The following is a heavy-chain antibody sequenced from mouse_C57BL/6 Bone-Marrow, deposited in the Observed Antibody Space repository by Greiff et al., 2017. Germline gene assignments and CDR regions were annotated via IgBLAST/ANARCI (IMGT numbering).Heavy chain of an antibody. D-gene: IGHD1-1*01. V-gene: IGHV1-61*01. J-gene: IGHJ4*01. CDR1: GYTFTSYW. CDR3: ARRAGSSYDYAMDY. Sequence: VKQSCKASGYTFTSYWMDWVKQRPGQGLEWIGNIYPSDSETHYNQKFKDKATLTVDKSSSTAYMQLSSLTSEDSAVYYCARRAGSSYDYAMDYWGQGTSVTVSS. CDR2: IYPSDSET.